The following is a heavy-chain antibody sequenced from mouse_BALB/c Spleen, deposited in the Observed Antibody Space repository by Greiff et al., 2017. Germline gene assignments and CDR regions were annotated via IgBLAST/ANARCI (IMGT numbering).Heavy chain of an antibody. CDR2: IYPGNSDT. D-gene: IGHD1-2*01. J-gene: IGHJ2*01. Sequence: EVQLQQSGTVLARPGASVKMSCKASGYSFTSYWMHWVKQRPGQGLEWIGAIYPGNSDTSYNQKFKGKAKLTAVTSASTAYMELSSLTNEDSAVYYCTRTPLLTTATLFDYWGQGTTLTVSS. V-gene: IGHV1-5*01. CDR3: TRTPLLTTATLFDY. CDR1: GYSFTSYW.